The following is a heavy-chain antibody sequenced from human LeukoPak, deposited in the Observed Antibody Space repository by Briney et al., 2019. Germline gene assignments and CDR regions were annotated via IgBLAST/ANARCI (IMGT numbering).Heavy chain of an antibody. CDR2: IIPIFGTA. D-gene: IGHD2-2*01. CDR1: GGTFSSYA. CDR3: AVRGYCSSTSCYRYFDY. Sequence: ASVTVSCKASGGTFSSYAISWVRQAPGQGLEWMGGIIPIFGTANYAQKFQGRVTITTDESTSTAYMELSSLRSEDTAVYYCAVRGYCSSTSCYRYFDYRGQGTLVTVSS. J-gene: IGHJ4*02. V-gene: IGHV1-69*05.